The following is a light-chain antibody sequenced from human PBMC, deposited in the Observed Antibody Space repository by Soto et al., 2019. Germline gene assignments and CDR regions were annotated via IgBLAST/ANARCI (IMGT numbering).Light chain of an antibody. CDR1: NSDVGAYNY. CDR2: DVN. V-gene: IGLV2-14*03. Sequence: QSALTQPASVSGSPGQSITISCTVTNSDVGAYNYVSWYQHHPGKAPKLMIYDVNNRPSGVSNRFSGSKSGNTASLTISGLQAQDEADYHCISCTGSTTVYVFGGGTKLTVL. J-gene: IGLJ1*01. CDR3: ISCTGSTTVYV.